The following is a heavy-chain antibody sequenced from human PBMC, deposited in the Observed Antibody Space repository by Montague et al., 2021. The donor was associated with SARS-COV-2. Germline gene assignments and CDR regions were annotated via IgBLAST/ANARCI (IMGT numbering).Heavy chain of an antibody. CDR2: ISGSGSAV. D-gene: IGHD2-2*01. CDR1: GFTFSIYE. CDR3: AKDSHTSSDFHWFDT. V-gene: IGHV3-48*03. Sequence: SLRLSCAASGFTFSIYEMNWVRQAPGKRLEWISYISGSGSAVHYADSVKGRFRISRDNAAKSLVLQMNNLRVEDTAIYYCAKDSHTSSDFHWFDTWGLGTLVTVSS. J-gene: IGHJ5*02.